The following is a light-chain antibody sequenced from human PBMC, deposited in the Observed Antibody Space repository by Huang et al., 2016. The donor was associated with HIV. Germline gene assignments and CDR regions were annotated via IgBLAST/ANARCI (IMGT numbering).Light chain of an antibody. CDR2: GAS. CDR1: QTMNNY. CDR3: QQSYSSHLT. J-gene: IGKJ4*01. V-gene: IGKV1-39*01. Sequence: DIQMTQSASSLSASVGDRVTISCRASQTMNNYLNWYQQKPGKAPKLLIYGASSLQSGVPSRFSGSGSGTDFTLTISSLQPEDFATYYCQQSYSSHLTFGGGTKVEIK.